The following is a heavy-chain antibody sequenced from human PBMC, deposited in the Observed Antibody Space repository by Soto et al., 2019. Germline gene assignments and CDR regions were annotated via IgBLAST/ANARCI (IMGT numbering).Heavy chain of an antibody. D-gene: IGHD2-2*01. V-gene: IGHV1-2*02. CDR1: GYTFTGYY. J-gene: IGHJ5*02. CDR3: ARPYCSSTSCSNWFDP. Sequence: WASVKVSCKASGYTFTGYYMHWVRQAPGQGLEWMGWINPNSGGTNYAQKFQGRVTMTRDTSISTAYMELSRLRSDDTAVYYCARPYCSSTSCSNWFDPWGQGTLVTVSS. CDR2: INPNSGGT.